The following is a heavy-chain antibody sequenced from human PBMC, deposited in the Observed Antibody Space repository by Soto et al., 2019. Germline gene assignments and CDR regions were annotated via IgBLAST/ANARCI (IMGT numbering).Heavy chain of an antibody. J-gene: IGHJ1*01. CDR3: ASPSTKAAAGPEYFQH. V-gene: IGHV3-21*01. D-gene: IGHD6-13*01. Sequence: EVQLVESGGGLAKPGGSLRLSCAASGFTFSSYSMNWVRQAPGKGLEWVTAISSSSSYIYYGDSVKGRFTISRDNAKNSLYLPMNSLRSEDTAVYYCASPSTKAAAGPEYFQHWGQGTLVTFSS. CDR2: ISSSSSYI. CDR1: GFTFSSYS.